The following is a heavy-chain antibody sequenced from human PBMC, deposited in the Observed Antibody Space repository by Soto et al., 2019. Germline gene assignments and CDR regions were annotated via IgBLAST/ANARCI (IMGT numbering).Heavy chain of an antibody. J-gene: IGHJ4*02. CDR3: ARVGADMYYFDY. CDR1: GGTFSSYT. D-gene: IGHD3-16*01. Sequence: QVQLVQSGAEVKKPGSSVKVSCKASGGTFSSYTISWVRQAPGQGLEWMGRIIPILGIANYAQKFQGRITMTADKSTITAYMELSSLRSEDTAVYYCARVGADMYYFDYWGQGTLVTVSS. CDR2: IIPILGIA. V-gene: IGHV1-69*02.